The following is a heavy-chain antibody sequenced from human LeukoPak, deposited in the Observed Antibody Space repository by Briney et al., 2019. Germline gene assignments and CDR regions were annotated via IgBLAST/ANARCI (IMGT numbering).Heavy chain of an antibody. D-gene: IGHD2/OR15-2a*01. J-gene: IGHJ4*02. Sequence: SETLSLTCTVSGGSISSGGYYWSWIRQHPGKGLEWIGYIYYSGSTYYNPSLKSRVTISVDTSKNQFSLKLSSVTAADTAVYYCARRIGRGGVDYWGQGTLVTVSS. CDR2: IYYSGST. CDR3: ARRIGRGGVDY. V-gene: IGHV4-31*03. CDR1: GGSISSGGYY.